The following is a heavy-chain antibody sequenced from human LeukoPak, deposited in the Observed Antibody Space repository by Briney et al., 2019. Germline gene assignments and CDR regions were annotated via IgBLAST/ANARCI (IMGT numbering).Heavy chain of an antibody. CDR1: GYSFTSYW. CDR3: ARRGSGITMIAGGYYFDY. J-gene: IGHJ4*02. D-gene: IGHD3-22*01. V-gene: IGHV5-51*01. CDR2: IYPGDSDT. Sequence: GESLKISFKGSGYSFTSYWIGWVRQMPGKGLEWMGIIYPGDSDTRYSPSFQGQVTISADKSISTAYLQWSSLKASDTAMYYCARRGSGITMIAGGYYFDYWGQGTLVTVSS.